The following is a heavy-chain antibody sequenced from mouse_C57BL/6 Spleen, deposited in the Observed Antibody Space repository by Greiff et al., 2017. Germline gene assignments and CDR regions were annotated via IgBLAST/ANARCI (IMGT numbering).Heavy chain of an antibody. CDR2: IYPGSGNT. CDR3: ARSYGNYYFDV. Sequence: VQLQQSGPELVKPGASVKISCKASGYSFTSYYIHWVKQRPGQGLEWIGWIYPGSGNTKYNEKFKGKATLTADTSSSTAYMQLSSLTSEDSAVYYCARSYGNYYFDVWGTGTTVTVSS. J-gene: IGHJ1*03. CDR1: GYSFTSYY. V-gene: IGHV1-66*01. D-gene: IGHD2-10*02.